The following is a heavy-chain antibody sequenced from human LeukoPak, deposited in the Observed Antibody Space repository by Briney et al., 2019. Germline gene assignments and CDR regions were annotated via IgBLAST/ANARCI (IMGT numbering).Heavy chain of an antibody. J-gene: IGHJ4*02. Sequence: VASVKVSCKVSGYTLTELSMHWVRQAPGKGLEWMGGFDPEDGETIYAQKFQGRVTITADKSTSTAYMELSSLRSEDTAVYYCARGYCSSTSCYQIDYWGQGTLVTVSS. CDR2: FDPEDGET. CDR1: GYTLTELS. V-gene: IGHV1-24*01. CDR3: ARGYCSSTSCYQIDY. D-gene: IGHD2-2*01.